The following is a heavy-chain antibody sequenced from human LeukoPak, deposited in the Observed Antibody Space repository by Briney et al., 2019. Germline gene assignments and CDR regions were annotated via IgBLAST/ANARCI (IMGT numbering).Heavy chain of an antibody. D-gene: IGHD3-22*01. CDR1: GGSISSSTYY. V-gene: IGHV4-39*01. J-gene: IGHJ4*02. Sequence: PSETLSLTCTVSGGSISSSTYYWGWVRQPPGKGLEWIGSIYYSGSTYYNPSLQSRVTISVDTSRNQFSLKLSSVTAADTAVYYCARRYFESSGFYQPPGYWGQGTLVTVSS. CDR3: ARRYFESSGFYQPPGY. CDR2: IYYSGST.